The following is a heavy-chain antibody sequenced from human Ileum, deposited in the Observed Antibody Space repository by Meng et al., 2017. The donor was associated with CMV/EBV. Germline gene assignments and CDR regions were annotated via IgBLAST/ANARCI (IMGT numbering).Heavy chain of an antibody. CDR2: IYYSGST. J-gene: IGHJ5*02. Sequence: RGSYYWSWIRQPPGKGLEWIGYIYYSGSTNYNPSLKSRVTISVDTSKNQFSLKLSSVTAADTAVYYCARVLRTVTIFGVAANWFDPWGQGTLVTVSS. V-gene: IGHV4-61*01. D-gene: IGHD3-3*01. CDR1: RGSYY. CDR3: ARVLRTVTIFGVAANWFDP.